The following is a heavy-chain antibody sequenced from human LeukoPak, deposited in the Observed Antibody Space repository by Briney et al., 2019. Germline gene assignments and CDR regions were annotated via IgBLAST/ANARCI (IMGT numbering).Heavy chain of an antibody. Sequence: ASVKVSCKASGGTFSSYAISWVRQAPGQGLEWMGGIIPIFGTANYAQKFQGRVTITADKSTSTAYMELSSLRSEDTAVYYCAAWDDSSGYYSGVFSDYWGQGTLVTVSS. CDR1: GGTFSSYA. D-gene: IGHD3-22*01. J-gene: IGHJ4*02. V-gene: IGHV1-69*06. CDR2: IIPIFGTA. CDR3: AAWDDSSGYYSGVFSDY.